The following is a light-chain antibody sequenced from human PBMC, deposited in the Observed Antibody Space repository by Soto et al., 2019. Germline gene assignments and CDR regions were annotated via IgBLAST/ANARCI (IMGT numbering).Light chain of an antibody. CDR2: GAS. CDR1: QSVSSN. V-gene: IGKV3-15*01. Sequence: EIVMPQSPATLSVSPGESSPLSCRASQSVSSNLAWYQQKPGQATRLLIYGASTRATGIPARFSGSGSGTEFTLTISSLQSEDFAVYYCKQYNNWPRTFGKGNKVDIK. CDR3: KQYNNWPRT. J-gene: IGKJ1*01.